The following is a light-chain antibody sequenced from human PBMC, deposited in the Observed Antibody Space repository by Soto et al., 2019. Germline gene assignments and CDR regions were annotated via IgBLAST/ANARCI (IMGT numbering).Light chain of an antibody. CDR2: GSP. J-gene: IGKJ1*01. V-gene: IGKV3-15*01. CDR1: QSVNSN. CDR3: QQYNNWPQT. Sequence: EIVMTQSPATLSLSPGERATLSCRASQSVNSNLAWYQQKAGQAPRLLIYGSPTRATDIPARFSGSGSGTEFTLTISGLQSADFATYFCQQYNNWPQTFGQGTKVDI.